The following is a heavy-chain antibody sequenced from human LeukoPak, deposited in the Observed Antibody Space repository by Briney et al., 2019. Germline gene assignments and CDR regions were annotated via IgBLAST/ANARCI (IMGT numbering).Heavy chain of an antibody. CDR1: GFTFSSYG. V-gene: IGHV3-30*02. Sequence: PGGSLRLSCAASGFTFSSYGMHWVRQAPGKGLEWVAFIRYDGSNKYYADSVKGRFTISRDNSKNTLYLQMNSLRAEDTAVYYCAKGGSHSGSSSPPLDYWGQGTLVTVSS. J-gene: IGHJ4*02. CDR2: IRYDGSNK. D-gene: IGHD1-26*01. CDR3: AKGGSHSGSSSPPLDY.